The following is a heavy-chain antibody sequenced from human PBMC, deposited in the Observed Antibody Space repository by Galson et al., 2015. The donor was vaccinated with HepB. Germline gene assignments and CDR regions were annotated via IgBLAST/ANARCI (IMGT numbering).Heavy chain of an antibody. V-gene: IGHV3-21*01. CDR3: ARLSGANGMDV. CDR1: GVIFSDYS. Sequence: SLRLSCAASGVIFSDYSMNGVRQAPGKGLEWVASVSRTSSHTYDADSVKGRCTISRDNAQNVVYLQMNNLRCEDTGIYLCARLSGANGMDVWGQGPTIIVSS. J-gene: IGHJ6*02. D-gene: IGHD3-3*01. CDR2: VSRTSSHT.